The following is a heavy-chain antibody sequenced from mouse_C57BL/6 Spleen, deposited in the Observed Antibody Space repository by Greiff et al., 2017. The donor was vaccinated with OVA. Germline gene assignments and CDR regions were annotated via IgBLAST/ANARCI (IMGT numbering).Heavy chain of an antibody. CDR2: IWSGGST. J-gene: IGHJ3*01. D-gene: IGHD4-1*01. V-gene: IGHV2-2*01. Sequence: VMLVESGPGLVQPSQSLSITCTVSGFSLTSYGVHWVRQSPGKGLEWLGVIWSGGSTDYNAAFISRLSISKDNSKSQVFFKMNSLQADDTAIYYCAGNWDVGFAYWGQGTLVTVSA. CDR3: AGNWDVGFAY. CDR1: GFSLTSYG.